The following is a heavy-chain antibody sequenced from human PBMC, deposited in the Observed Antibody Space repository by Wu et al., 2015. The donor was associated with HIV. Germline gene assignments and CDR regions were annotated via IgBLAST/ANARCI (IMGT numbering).Heavy chain of an antibody. CDR3: ARDRISDNWFDP. CDR2: ISPLFGAA. CDR1: GGTFSRYT. D-gene: IGHD6-25*01. J-gene: IGHJ5*02. Sequence: QVQLMQSGAEVKKPGSSVKVSCTASGGTFSRYTISWVRQAPGQGLEWIGEISPLFGAADYAQKFQGRVTITADESTSTGYLEVSSLRFEDTAVYYCARDRISDNWFDPWGQGTLVTVSS. V-gene: IGHV1-69*01.